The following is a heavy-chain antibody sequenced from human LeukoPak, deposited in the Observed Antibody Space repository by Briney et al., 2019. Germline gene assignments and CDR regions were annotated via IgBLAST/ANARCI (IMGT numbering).Heavy chain of an antibody. Sequence: GGSLRLSCAASGFTFKNFWMHWVRQAPGKGLVWVSRINSDGSGTSYADSVKGRFTISRDSAKNTLYLQMTSLRVEDTAVYYCASGFPVAAADWYFDLWGRGTLVTVSS. V-gene: IGHV3-74*01. D-gene: IGHD2-21*01. J-gene: IGHJ2*01. CDR1: GFTFKNFW. CDR3: ASGFPVAAADWYFDL. CDR2: INSDGSGT.